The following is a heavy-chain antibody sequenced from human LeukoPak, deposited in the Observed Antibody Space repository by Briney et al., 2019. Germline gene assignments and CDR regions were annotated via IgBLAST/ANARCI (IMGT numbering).Heavy chain of an antibody. V-gene: IGHV1-18*01. CDR3: ARGDDYGDYGYYFDY. CDR2: ISAYNGNT. Sequence: VASVKVSCKASGYTFTSYGISWVRQAPGQGLEWMGWISAYNGNTNNAQKLQGRVTMTTDTSTSTAYMELRSLRSDDTAVYYCARGDDYGDYGYYFDYWGQGTLVTVSS. J-gene: IGHJ4*02. CDR1: GYTFTSYG. D-gene: IGHD4-17*01.